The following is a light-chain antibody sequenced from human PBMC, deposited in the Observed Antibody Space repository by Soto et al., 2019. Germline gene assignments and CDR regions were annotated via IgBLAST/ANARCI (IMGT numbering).Light chain of an antibody. V-gene: IGKV3-11*01. J-gene: IGKJ4*01. CDR3: QQHDHWPLT. Sequence: EIVLTQSPATLSLSPGERATLSCRASQSVGNNLAWYQQKPGQAPGLLIYEASTRATGIPARFSGSGSGTDFTLTISSLEPEDFAAYYCQQHDHWPLTFGGGTKVEIK. CDR2: EAS. CDR1: QSVGNN.